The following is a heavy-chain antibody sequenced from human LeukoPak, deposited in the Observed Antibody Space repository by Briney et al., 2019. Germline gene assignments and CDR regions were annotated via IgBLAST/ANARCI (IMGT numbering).Heavy chain of an antibody. CDR2: ISGGGGST. D-gene: IGHD6-13*01. V-gene: IGHV3-23*01. Sequence: GGSLSLTCTASGGSINCYAWSWIRQAPGKGLEWVSTISGGGGSTYYAGSVKGRFTIIRDNSKNTLYFQMNSLRAEDTAVYYCAKKGIVAYYSFDYWGQGTLVTVSS. J-gene: IGHJ4*02. CDR3: AKKGIVAYYSFDY. CDR1: GGSINCYA.